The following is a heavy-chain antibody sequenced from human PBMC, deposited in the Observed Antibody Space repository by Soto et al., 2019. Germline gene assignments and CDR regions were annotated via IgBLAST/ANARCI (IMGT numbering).Heavy chain of an antibody. V-gene: IGHV4-39*01. CDR1: GGSISSSSYY. J-gene: IGHJ5*02. Sequence: LSITCTVSGGSISSSSYYWGWIRQPPGKGLEWIGSIYYSGSTYYNPSLKSRVTISVDTSKNQFSLKLSSVTAADTAVYYCAREVLKIPNYYYGSSGYYLGNWFVPPGLEPLHTFSS. CDR2: IYYSGST. CDR3: AREVLKIPNYYYGSSGYYLGNWFVP. D-gene: IGHD3-22*01.